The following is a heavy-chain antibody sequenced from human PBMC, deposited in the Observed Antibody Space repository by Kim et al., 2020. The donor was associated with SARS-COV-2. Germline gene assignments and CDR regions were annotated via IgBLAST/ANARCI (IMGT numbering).Heavy chain of an antibody. D-gene: IGHD3-3*01. CDR2: IIGSGGRT. CDR3: AKMKVMILQNYAMDV. V-gene: IGHV3-23*01. Sequence: GGSLRLSCEASGLTFSSFAMSWVRQAPGKGLEWVSGIIGSGGRTFYADSVKGRFTISRDNSKNTLYLQMIRLGAEDTAVYFCAKMKVMILQNYAMDVWGQGTTVIVSS. CDR1: GLTFSSFA. J-gene: IGHJ6*02.